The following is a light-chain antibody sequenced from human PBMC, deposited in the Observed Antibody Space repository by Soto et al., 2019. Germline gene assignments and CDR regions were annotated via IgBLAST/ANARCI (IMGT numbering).Light chain of an antibody. J-gene: IGKJ5*01. CDR1: QSVSNNF. CDR2: GAS. CDR3: QQRSNWPSIT. V-gene: IGKV3D-20*02. Sequence: EIVLTQSPGTLSLSPGEGATISCRASQSVSNNFLAWYQQKPGQAPRLFIYGASSRATGIPARFSGSGSGTDFTLTISSLEPEDVAVYYCQQRSNWPSITFGQGTRLEIK.